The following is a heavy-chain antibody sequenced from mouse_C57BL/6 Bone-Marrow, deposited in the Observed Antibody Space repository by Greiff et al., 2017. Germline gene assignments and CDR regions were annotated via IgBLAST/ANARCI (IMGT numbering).Heavy chain of an antibody. CDR3: ARNYSNFLDY. CDR1: GYSFTGYY. D-gene: IGHD2-5*01. V-gene: IGHV1-42*01. CDR2: FNPSTGGT. Sequence: VQLQQSGPELVKPGASVKISCKASGYSFTGYYMNWVKQSPEKSLEWIGEFNPSTGGTTYNQKFKAKATLTVDKSSSTAYMQLKSLTSEDSAVYYCARNYSNFLDYWGQGTTLTVSS. J-gene: IGHJ2*01.